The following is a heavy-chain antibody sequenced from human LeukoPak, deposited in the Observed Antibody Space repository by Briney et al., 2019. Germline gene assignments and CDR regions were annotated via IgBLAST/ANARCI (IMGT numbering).Heavy chain of an antibody. CDR1: GFTFSSYA. CDR2: ITSGGTA. Sequence: GGSLRLSCAASGFTFSSYAMSWVRQAPGRGLEWVSAITSGGTALYPDSVKGRFTISRDNSKNTLYLQMDSLRAEDTAVYYCARDKAHAAADYWGQGTLVTVSS. V-gene: IGHV3-23*01. CDR3: ARDKAHAAADY. J-gene: IGHJ4*02. D-gene: IGHD6-13*01.